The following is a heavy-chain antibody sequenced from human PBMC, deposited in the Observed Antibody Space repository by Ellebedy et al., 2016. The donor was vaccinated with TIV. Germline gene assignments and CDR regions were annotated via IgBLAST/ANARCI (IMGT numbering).Heavy chain of an antibody. CDR1: GFTFSTYA. CDR2: ILKDGSNK. J-gene: IGHJ3*02. Sequence: GESLKISCAASGFTFSTYAMDWIRQTPGEGLEWVATILKDGSNKYYADSVKGRFTVSRDISKNTLYLQMNSLRAEETAVYYCVRGGISAGCFDIWGQGTMVTVSS. V-gene: IGHV3-30*04. CDR3: VRGGISAGCFDI. D-gene: IGHD6-25*01.